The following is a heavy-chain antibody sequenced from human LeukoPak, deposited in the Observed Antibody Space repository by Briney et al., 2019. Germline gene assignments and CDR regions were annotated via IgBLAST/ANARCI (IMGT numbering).Heavy chain of an antibody. CDR2: ISGSGGST. Sequence: GGSLRLSCAASGFTFSSYGMSWVRQAPGKGLEWVSAISGSGGSTYYADSVKGRFTISRDNSRNTLYLQMNSLRAEDTAVYYCAKEGILTGIYYYYYYMDVWGKGTTVTVSS. D-gene: IGHD3-9*01. J-gene: IGHJ6*03. CDR1: GFTFSSYG. CDR3: AKEGILTGIYYYYYYMDV. V-gene: IGHV3-23*01.